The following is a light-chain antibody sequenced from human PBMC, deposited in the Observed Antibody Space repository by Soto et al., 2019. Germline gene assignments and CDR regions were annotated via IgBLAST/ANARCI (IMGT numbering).Light chain of an antibody. Sequence: QSVLTQSSSVSAAAGQKVSISCSGSYSNIGSNFVPWYQHFPGSAPKLVIYDNSQRPSGIPDRFSGSKSGSSATLGITGLQTGDEADYYCGTWDSSLSVVVFGGGTKLTVL. CDR3: GTWDSSLSVVV. V-gene: IGLV1-51*01. CDR2: DNS. CDR1: YSNIGSNF. J-gene: IGLJ2*01.